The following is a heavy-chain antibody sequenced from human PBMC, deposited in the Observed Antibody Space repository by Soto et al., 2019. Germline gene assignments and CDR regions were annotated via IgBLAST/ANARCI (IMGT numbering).Heavy chain of an antibody. CDR1: GVSVISERSS. Sequence: QVLLQESGPGLVQPSQTLSLSCTVSGVSVISERSSWNWIRQHPGKGLEWIGYIFSSGVTFYNPSLRGRVFMSVDASKNQFSLRLNSVTAADTAVYYCARTTAVWGKGTLVTVSA. CDR3: ARTTAV. CDR2: IFSSGVT. J-gene: IGHJ1*01. D-gene: IGHD1-1*01. V-gene: IGHV4-31*03.